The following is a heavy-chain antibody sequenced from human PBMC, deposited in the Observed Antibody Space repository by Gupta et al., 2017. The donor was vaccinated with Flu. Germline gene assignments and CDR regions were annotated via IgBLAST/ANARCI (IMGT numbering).Heavy chain of an antibody. CDR3: AKGDYCSGGSCYLYWYFDL. V-gene: IGHV3-30*18. Sequence: QVQLVESGAGVVQPGSSLTLSCEASCFPFRTYAIHWVRHAPGKGLEWGAVISYDGSNKYYADSVKGRFTISRDNSKNTLYLQRNSLRAEDTAVYYCAKGDYCSGGSCYLYWYFDLWGRGTLVTVSS. D-gene: IGHD2-15*01. CDR1: CFPFRTYA. J-gene: IGHJ2*01. CDR2: ISYDGSNK.